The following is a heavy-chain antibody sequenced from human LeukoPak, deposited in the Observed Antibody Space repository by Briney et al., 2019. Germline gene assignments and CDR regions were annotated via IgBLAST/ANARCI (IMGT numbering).Heavy chain of an antibody. CDR3: ARGSSWYVDYYYYMDV. D-gene: IGHD6-13*01. Sequence: PGGSLRLSCAASGFTFSSYSMNWVRQAPGKGLEWVSSISSSSSYIYYADSVKGRFTISRDNSKNTLYLQMNSLRAEDTAVYYCARGSSWYVDYYYYMDVWGKGTTVTVSS. CDR1: GFTFSSYS. J-gene: IGHJ6*03. CDR2: ISSSSSYI. V-gene: IGHV3-21*01.